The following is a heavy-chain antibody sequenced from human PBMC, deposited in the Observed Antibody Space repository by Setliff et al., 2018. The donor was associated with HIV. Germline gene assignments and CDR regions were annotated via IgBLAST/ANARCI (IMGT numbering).Heavy chain of an antibody. V-gene: IGHV4-34*01. Sequence: TSETLSLTCGIYGGSFSDYYWSWIRQPPGKGLEWIGEIDHRGIPKYNPSLNSRVTMSVDKSRNHFSLNVSSVTAADTAVYYCARVSITFWYSFPRDYYYYMDVLGEVTTVTVSS. CDR2: IDHRGIP. CDR3: ARVSITFWYSFPRDYYYYMDV. J-gene: IGHJ6*03. D-gene: IGHD3-10*01. CDR1: GGSFSDYY.